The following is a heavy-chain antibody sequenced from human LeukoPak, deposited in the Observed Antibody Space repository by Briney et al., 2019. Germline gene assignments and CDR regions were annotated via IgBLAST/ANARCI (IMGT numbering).Heavy chain of an antibody. J-gene: IGHJ3*02. Sequence: GGSLRLSCAASGFTFYDYGMSWGRQAPGKGLEWVAVISYDGSNKYYADSVKGRFTISRDNSKNTLYLQMNSLRAEDTAVYYCAKLCGGDCNSDAFDIWGQGTMVTASS. CDR2: ISYDGSNK. D-gene: IGHD2-21*02. CDR1: GFTFYDYG. CDR3: AKLCGGDCNSDAFDI. V-gene: IGHV3-30*18.